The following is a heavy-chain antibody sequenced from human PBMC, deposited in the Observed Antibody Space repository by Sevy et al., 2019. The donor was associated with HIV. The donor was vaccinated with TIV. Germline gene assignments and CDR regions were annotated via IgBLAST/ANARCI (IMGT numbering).Heavy chain of an antibody. D-gene: IGHD5-12*01. Sequence: GGSLRLSCAASGFSFSRFWMHWVRQAPGKGLVWVSRINSDETSTSYADSVKGRFTISRDNARHTLFLQMNSLTVEDTAVYYCARRDGYTRGAFDMGGQGTMVTVSS. J-gene: IGHJ3*02. V-gene: IGHV3-74*01. CDR1: GFSFSRFW. CDR3: ARRDGYTRGAFDM. CDR2: INSDETST.